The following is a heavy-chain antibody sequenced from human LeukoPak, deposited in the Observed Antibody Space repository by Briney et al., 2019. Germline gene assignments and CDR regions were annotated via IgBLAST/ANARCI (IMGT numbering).Heavy chain of an antibody. CDR3: ARDQGGYYFDY. CDR2: IKKDGSEK. D-gene: IGHD6-25*01. CDR1: GFTFSSHW. J-gene: IGHJ4*02. Sequence: GGSLRLSCAASGFTFSSHWMSWVRQAPGKGLEWVANIKKDGSEKYYVDAVKGRFTISRDNAKTSLYLQMNSLRAEDTAVYYCARDQGGYYFDYWGQGTLVTVSS. V-gene: IGHV3-7*03.